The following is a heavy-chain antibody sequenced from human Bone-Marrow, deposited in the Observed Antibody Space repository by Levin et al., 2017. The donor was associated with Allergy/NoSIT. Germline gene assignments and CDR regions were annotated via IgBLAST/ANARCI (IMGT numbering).Heavy chain of an antibody. V-gene: IGHV3-23*01. D-gene: IGHD2-21*01. CDR3: AKDRGGLEYCGGISCYTPWYFDP. CDR2: ISDGGDST. Sequence: GGSLRLSCAASGFTFSSYAMSWVRQAPGEGLQWVSSISDGGDSTYYGDSVRGRFTISRDNSKNTLYLQMNSLRGEDTAVYYCAKDRGGLEYCGGISCYTPWYFDPWGRGTLVTVSS. J-gene: IGHJ2*01. CDR1: GFTFSSYA.